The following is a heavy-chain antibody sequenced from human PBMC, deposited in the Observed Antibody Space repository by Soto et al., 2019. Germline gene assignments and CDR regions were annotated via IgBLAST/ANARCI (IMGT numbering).Heavy chain of an antibody. D-gene: IGHD6-13*01. J-gene: IGHJ5*02. Sequence: TSETLSLTCTVSGGSISSGGYYWSWIRQHPGKGLEWIGYIYYSGSTYYNPSLKSRVTISVDTSKNQFSLKLSSVTAADTAVYYCARVSAAASRWFDPWGQGTLVTVSS. CDR2: IYYSGST. CDR1: GGSISSGGYY. V-gene: IGHV4-31*02. CDR3: ARVSAAASRWFDP.